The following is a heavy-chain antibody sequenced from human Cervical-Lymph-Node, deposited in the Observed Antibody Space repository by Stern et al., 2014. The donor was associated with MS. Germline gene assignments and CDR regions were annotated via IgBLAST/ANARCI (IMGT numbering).Heavy chain of an antibody. CDR1: GFTFRSYN. CDR2: ISSSSSPI. V-gene: IGHV3-48*01. Sequence: EVQLLQSGGGLVQRGGSLRLSCAASGFTFRSYNMNWVRQAPGKGLEWVSYISSSSSPIYYADSVKGRFTISRDNAKNSLYLQMNSLRAEDTAVYYCARVVGPRFDPWGQGTLVTVSS. D-gene: IGHD2-21*01. CDR3: ARVVGPRFDP. J-gene: IGHJ5*02.